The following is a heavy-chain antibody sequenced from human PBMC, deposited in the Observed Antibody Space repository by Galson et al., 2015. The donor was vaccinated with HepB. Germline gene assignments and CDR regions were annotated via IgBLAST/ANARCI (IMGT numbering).Heavy chain of an antibody. CDR1: GFTFSSYS. D-gene: IGHD3-22*01. CDR2: ISSSSSTI. J-gene: IGHJ4*02. V-gene: IGHV3-48*01. CDR3: AREGDSSGYYLDA. Sequence: SLRLSCAASGFTFSSYSMNWVRQAPGKGLEWVSYISSSSSTIYYADSVKGRFTISRDNAKNSLYLQMNSLRAEDTAVYYCAREGDSSGYYLDAWGQGTLVAVSS.